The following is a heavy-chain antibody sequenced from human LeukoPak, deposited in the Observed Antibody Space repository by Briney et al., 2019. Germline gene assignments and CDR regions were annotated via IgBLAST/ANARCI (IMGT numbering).Heavy chain of an antibody. Sequence: GGSLRLSCAASEFTFSSYSMNWVRQAPGKGLEWVSYITNSGNSKSYADSVKGRFTISRDNTKNSLYLQMNGLRAEDTAVYYCARELRGYCSGGSCYDNWFDPWGQGTLVTVSS. CDR3: ARELRGYCSGGSCYDNWFDP. CDR1: EFTFSSYS. J-gene: IGHJ5*02. CDR2: ITNSGNSK. V-gene: IGHV3-48*01. D-gene: IGHD2-15*01.